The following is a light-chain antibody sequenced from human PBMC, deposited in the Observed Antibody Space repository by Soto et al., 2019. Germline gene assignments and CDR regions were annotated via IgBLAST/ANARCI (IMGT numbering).Light chain of an antibody. CDR1: QSISTY. Sequence: DIQMTQSPSSLSASVGDRVTITCRASQSISTYLNWYQQKPGKAPKLLIYAASSLQSGVPSRFSGSGSGTDFTLTSSSRQPEDFATDYCQQSYSAPMYTFGQGTKLDIK. J-gene: IGKJ2*01. CDR3: QQSYSAPMYT. CDR2: AAS. V-gene: IGKV1-39*01.